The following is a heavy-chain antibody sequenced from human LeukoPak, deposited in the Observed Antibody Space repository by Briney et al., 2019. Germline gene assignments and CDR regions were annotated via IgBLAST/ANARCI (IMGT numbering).Heavy chain of an antibody. V-gene: IGHV3-30*04. Sequence: GGSLRLSCAASGFTFSSYAMHWVRQAPGKGLEWVALISYDGTNKYYADSVKGRFTISRDNSKNTLYLQMNSLRPEDTAMYYCVRGLLTVTTSYYAYWGQGTLVTVSS. CDR1: GFTFSSYA. CDR2: ISYDGTNK. CDR3: VRGLLTVTTSYYAY. D-gene: IGHD2/OR15-2a*01. J-gene: IGHJ4*02.